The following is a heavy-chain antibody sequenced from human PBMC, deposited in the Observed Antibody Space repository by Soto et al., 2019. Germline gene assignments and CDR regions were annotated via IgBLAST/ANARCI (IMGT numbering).Heavy chain of an antibody. J-gene: IGHJ6*02. D-gene: IGHD2-2*01. V-gene: IGHV3-30-3*01. Sequence: QVQLVESGGGVVQSGRSLRLSCAASGFTFSNYAMHWVRQAPGKGLEWVAVISYDGGNKDYADSVKGRFTLSRDNSKNILYLQMNSLRAEDTAVYYCARGFGQLLPFYYGMDVWGQGTTVTVSS. CDR1: GFTFSNYA. CDR2: ISYDGGNK. CDR3: ARGFGQLLPFYYGMDV.